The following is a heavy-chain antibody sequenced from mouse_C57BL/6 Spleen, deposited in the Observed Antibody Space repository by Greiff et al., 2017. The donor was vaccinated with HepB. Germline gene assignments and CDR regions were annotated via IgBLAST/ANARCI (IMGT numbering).Heavy chain of an antibody. CDR2: IYPSDSET. J-gene: IGHJ3*01. Sequence: QVQLQQPGAELVRPGSSVKLSCKASGYTFTSYWMDWVKQRPGQGLEWIGNIYPSDSETHYNQKFKDKATLTVDKSSSTAYMQLSSLTSEDSAVYYCARGELGRAGFAYWGQGTLVTVS. D-gene: IGHD4-1*01. V-gene: IGHV1-61*01. CDR3: ARGELGRAGFAY. CDR1: GYTFTSYW.